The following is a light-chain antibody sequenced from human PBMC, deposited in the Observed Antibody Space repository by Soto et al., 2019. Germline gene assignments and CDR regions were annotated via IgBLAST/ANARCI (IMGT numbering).Light chain of an antibody. CDR1: QSQESS. Sequence: DIVLTQSPATLSLSPGQRATLSCRASQSQESSLVWYQQKPGQAPRLLIYDASNRVTGIPARFSGSGSGTDFTLTISSLQPADFAIYYCQQRISWPLTFGGGTKVEIK. CDR2: DAS. V-gene: IGKV3-11*01. CDR3: QQRISWPLT. J-gene: IGKJ4*01.